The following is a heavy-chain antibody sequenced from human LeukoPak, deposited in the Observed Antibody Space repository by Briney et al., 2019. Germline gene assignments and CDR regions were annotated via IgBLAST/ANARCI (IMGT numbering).Heavy chain of an antibody. CDR1: GYSISSGYY. D-gene: IGHD6-13*01. CDR3: ARAAAAGYNY. CDR2: IYHSGST. J-gene: IGHJ4*02. V-gene: IGHV4-38-2*01. Sequence: SETLSLTCAVSGYSISSGYYWGWIRQPPGKGLEWIGSIYHSGSTYYNPSLKSRVTISVDTSKNQLSLKLSSVTAADTAVYYCARAAAAGYNYWGQGTLVTVSS.